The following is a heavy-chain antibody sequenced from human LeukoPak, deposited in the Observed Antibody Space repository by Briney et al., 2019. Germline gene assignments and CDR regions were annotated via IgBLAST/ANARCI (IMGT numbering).Heavy chain of an antibody. D-gene: IGHD3-16*02. V-gene: IGHV1-8*01. Sequence: ASVKVSCKASGYTFTSYDINWVRQATGQGLEWMGWMNPNSGNTGYAQKFQGRVTMTRNTSISTAYMELSSLRSEDTAVYYCARSEIYDYVWGSYRYNYYYYMDVWGKGTTVTVSS. CDR2: MNPNSGNT. J-gene: IGHJ6*03. CDR3: ARSEIYDYVWGSYRYNYYYYMDV. CDR1: GYTFTSYD.